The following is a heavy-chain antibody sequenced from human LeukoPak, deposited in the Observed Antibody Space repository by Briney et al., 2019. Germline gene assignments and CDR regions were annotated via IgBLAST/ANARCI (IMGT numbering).Heavy chain of an antibody. J-gene: IGHJ6*02. V-gene: IGHV4-39*01. CDR3: ARGSGYYYGSGSYWMAARGYYGMDV. CDR2: IYYSGST. CDR1: GGSISSSSYY. D-gene: IGHD3-10*01. Sequence: SETLSLTCTVSGGSISSSSYYWGWIRQPPGKGLEWIGSIYYSGSTYYNPSLKSRVTISVDTSKNQFSLKLSSVTAADTAVYYCARGSGYYYGSGSYWMAARGYYGMDVWGQGTTVTVSS.